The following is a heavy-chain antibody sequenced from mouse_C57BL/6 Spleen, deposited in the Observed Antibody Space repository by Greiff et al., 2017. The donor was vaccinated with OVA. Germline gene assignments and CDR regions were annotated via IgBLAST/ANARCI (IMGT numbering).Heavy chain of an antibody. CDR1: GYTFTDYN. V-gene: IGHV1-18*01. Sequence: VHVKQSGPELVKPGASVKIPCKASGYTFTDYNMDWVKQSHGKSLEWIGDINPNNGGTIYNQKFKGKATLTVDKSSSTAYMELRSLTSEDTAVYYCARRYYGSSYSFAYWGQGTLVTVSA. CDR2: INPNNGGT. D-gene: IGHD1-1*01. CDR3: ARRYYGSSYSFAY. J-gene: IGHJ3*01.